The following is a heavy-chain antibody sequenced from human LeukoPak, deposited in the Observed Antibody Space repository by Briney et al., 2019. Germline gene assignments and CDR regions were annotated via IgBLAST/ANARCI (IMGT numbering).Heavy chain of an antibody. V-gene: IGHV3-23*01. CDR2: ISGSGGST. CDR3: AKGSGINHYHWIDP. CDR1: GFTFSTCA. Sequence: GGSLRLSCAASGFTFSTCAMGWVRQAPGKGLGWVSAISGSGGSTFYADSVKGRFTISRDNSKNTLYLQMDSLRAEDTALYYCAKGSGINHYHWIDPWGQGTLVTVSS. D-gene: IGHD1-14*01. J-gene: IGHJ5*02.